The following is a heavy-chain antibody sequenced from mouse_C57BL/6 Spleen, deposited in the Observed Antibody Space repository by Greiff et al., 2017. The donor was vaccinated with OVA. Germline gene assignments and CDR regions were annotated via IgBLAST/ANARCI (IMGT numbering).Heavy chain of an antibody. J-gene: IGHJ4*01. CDR3: ASPRYYYGSNPYYAMDY. Sequence: VKLQQSGPELVKPGASVKISCKASGYAFSSSWMNWVKQRPGKGLEWIGRIYPGDGDTNYNGKFKGKATLTADKSSSTAYMQLSSLTSEDSAVYFCASPRYYYGSNPYYAMDYWGQGTSVTVSS. V-gene: IGHV1-82*01. CDR1: GYAFSSSW. CDR2: IYPGDGDT. D-gene: IGHD1-1*01.